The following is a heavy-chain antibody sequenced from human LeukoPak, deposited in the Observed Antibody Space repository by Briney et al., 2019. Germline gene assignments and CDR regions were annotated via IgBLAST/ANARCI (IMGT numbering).Heavy chain of an antibody. CDR3: ARAPLLWFGELLSVGTHGDY. Sequence: GASVKVSCKASGYTFTNYGISWVRQAPGQGLEWMGWISAYNGNTNYAQKLQGRVTMTTDTSTSTAYMELRSLRSDDTAVYYCARAPLLWFGELLSVGTHGDYWGQGTLVTVSS. V-gene: IGHV1-18*04. CDR1: GYTFTNYG. D-gene: IGHD3-10*01. J-gene: IGHJ4*02. CDR2: ISAYNGNT.